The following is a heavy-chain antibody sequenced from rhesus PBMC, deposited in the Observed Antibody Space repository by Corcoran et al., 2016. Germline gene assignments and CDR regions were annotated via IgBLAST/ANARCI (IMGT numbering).Heavy chain of an antibody. Sequence: QVQLQESGPGLVKPSETLSLTCAVSGGSISSNYWSWIRQPPGKGLEWIGRISGSVGNTYPNPAHTRRVTISTDTSKNQFSLKLSSVTAADTAVYYCARISKTSGWSRYFDYWGQGVLVTVSS. D-gene: IGHD6S26*01. J-gene: IGHJ4*01. CDR1: GGSISSNY. V-gene: IGHV4-173*01. CDR3: ARISKTSGWSRYFDY. CDR2: ISGSVGNT.